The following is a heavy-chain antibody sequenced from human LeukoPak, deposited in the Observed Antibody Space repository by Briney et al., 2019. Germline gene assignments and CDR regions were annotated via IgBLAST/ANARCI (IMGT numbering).Heavy chain of an antibody. CDR2: IYYSGST. Sequence: RPSETLSLTCTVSGGSISSYYWSWIRQPPGKGLVWIGYIYYSGSTNYNPSLKSRVPISVDTSKNQFSLKLSSVTAADTAVYYCAREPRGLWFGDDNWFEPWGQGTLVNVSS. CDR3: AREPRGLWFGDDNWFEP. J-gene: IGHJ5*02. V-gene: IGHV4-59*12. CDR1: GGSISSYY. D-gene: IGHD3-10*01.